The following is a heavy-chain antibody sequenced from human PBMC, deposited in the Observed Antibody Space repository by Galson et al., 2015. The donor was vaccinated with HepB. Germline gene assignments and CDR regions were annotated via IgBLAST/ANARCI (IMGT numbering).Heavy chain of an antibody. J-gene: IGHJ4*02. D-gene: IGHD3-22*01. V-gene: IGHV1-69*13. Sequence: SVKVSCKASGGTFSSYAISWVRQAPGQGLEWMGGIIPIFGTANYAQKFQGRVTITADESTSTAYMELSSLRSEDTAVYYCARNLFGTSYSSGYYQPTLDYWGQGTLVTVSS. CDR3: ARNLFGTSYSSGYYQPTLDY. CDR1: GGTFSSYA. CDR2: IIPIFGTA.